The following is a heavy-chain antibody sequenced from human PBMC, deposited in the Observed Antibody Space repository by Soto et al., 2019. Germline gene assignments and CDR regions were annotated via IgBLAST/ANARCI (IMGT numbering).Heavy chain of an antibody. J-gene: IGHJ5*02. D-gene: IGHD6-6*01. CDR3: ARYGTIEYSSSLNWFDP. CDR1: GGTFSSYA. V-gene: IGHV1-69*13. CDR2: IIPIFGTA. Sequence: SVKVSCKASGGTFSSYAISWVRQAPGQGLEWMGGIIPIFGTANYAQKFQGRVTITADESTSTAYMELSSLRSEDTAVYYCARYGTIEYSSSLNWFDPWGQGALVTVSS.